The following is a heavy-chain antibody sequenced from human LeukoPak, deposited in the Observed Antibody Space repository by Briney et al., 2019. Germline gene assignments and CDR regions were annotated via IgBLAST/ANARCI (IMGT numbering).Heavy chain of an antibody. D-gene: IGHD6-19*01. CDR1: GGSISSSSYY. CDR2: IYYTGST. J-gene: IGHJ4*02. CDR3: ARHASLTYTCGWYWFDY. V-gene: IGHV4-39*01. Sequence: SETLSLTCTVSGGSISSSSYYWGWIRQPPGKGLEWIGTIYYTGSTYYNPSLKSRVTISVDTSNNHFSLKLSSVTAADTAVYYCARHASLTYTCGWYWFDYWGQGTLVTVSS.